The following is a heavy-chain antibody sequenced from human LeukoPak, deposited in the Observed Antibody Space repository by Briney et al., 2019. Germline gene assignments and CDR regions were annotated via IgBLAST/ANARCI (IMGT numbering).Heavy chain of an antibody. CDR1: GFTVSTNY. V-gene: IGHV3-53*01. D-gene: IGHD4-23*01. J-gene: IGHJ4*02. CDR2: IYSGGST. CDR3: AKENDYGGNCDFDY. Sequence: GGSLRLSCAASGFTVSTNYMSWVRQAPGKGLEWVSVIYSGGSTYYADSAKGRFTISRDNSKNTLYLQMNSLRAEDTAVYYCAKENDYGGNCDFDYWGQGTLVTVSS.